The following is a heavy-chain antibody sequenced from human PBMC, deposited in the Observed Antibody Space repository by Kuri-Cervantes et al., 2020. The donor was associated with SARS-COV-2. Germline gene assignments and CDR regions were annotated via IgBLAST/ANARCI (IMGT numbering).Heavy chain of an antibody. V-gene: IGHV3-7*05. D-gene: IGHD2-2*01. Sequence: GGSLRLSCAASGFTFSIYWMSWVRQAPGKGLEWVANIKQDGSEKYYVDSVKGRFTISRDNAKNSLYLQMNSLRAEDTAVYYCARVGDCSSTSCRYYFDYWGQGTLVTVSS. CDR1: GFTFSIYW. CDR2: IKQDGSEK. J-gene: IGHJ4*02. CDR3: ARVGDCSSTSCRYYFDY.